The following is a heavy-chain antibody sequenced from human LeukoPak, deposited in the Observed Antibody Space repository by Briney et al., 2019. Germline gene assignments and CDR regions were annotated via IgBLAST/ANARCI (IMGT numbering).Heavy chain of an antibody. J-gene: IGHJ4*02. CDR3: ARRGIAAAGDY. Sequence: GGSLRLSCAASGFTFSSYWMHWVRQAPGKGLVWVSRINSDGSSTNYADSVKGRFTISRDNAKNTLYLQMNSLRAEDTAVYYCARRGIAAAGDYWGQGTLVTVSS. CDR1: GFTFSSYW. V-gene: IGHV3-74*01. CDR2: INSDGSST. D-gene: IGHD6-13*01.